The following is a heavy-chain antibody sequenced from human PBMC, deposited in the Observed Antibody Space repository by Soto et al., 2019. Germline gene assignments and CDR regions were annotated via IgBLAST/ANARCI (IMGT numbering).Heavy chain of an antibody. CDR3: ARHRGGQQWLVLPPPHYSTEV. D-gene: IGHD6-19*01. J-gene: IGHJ6*03. CDR1: GGSISSYY. V-gene: IGHV4-59*08. CDR2: IYYSGST. Sequence: PSETLSLTCTVSGGSISSYYWSWIRQPPGKGLEWIGYIYYSGSTNYNPSLKSRVTISVDTSKNQFSLKLSSVTAADTAVYYCARHRGGQQWLVLPPPHYSTEVWGKGPTVTVSS.